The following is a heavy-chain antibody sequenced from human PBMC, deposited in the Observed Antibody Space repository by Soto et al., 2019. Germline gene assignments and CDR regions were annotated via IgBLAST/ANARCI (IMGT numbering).Heavy chain of an antibody. CDR3: AIVVVPAAIPIDY. V-gene: IGHV4-34*01. D-gene: IGHD2-2*01. CDR1: GGSFSGYY. J-gene: IGHJ4*02. CDR2: INHSGST. Sequence: PSETLSLTCAVYGGSFSGYYWSWIREPPGKGLEWIGEINHSGSTNYNPSLKSRVTISVDTSKNQFSLKLSSVTAADTAVYYCAIVVVPAAIPIDYWGQGTLVTVSS.